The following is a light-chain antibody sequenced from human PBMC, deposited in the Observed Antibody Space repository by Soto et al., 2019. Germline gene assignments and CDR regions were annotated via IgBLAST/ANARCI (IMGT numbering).Light chain of an antibody. Sequence: DIQMTQSPSTLSAYVGDRVTITCRASQSISTALAWFQQKPGKAPRFLIDKVSNSESGVPSRFSGSGSGAEFTLTISSLQPGDFAGYYCLQYYNYPFTFGGGTTVEIK. J-gene: IGKJ4*01. CDR3: LQYYNYPFT. CDR2: KVS. CDR1: QSISTA. V-gene: IGKV1-5*03.